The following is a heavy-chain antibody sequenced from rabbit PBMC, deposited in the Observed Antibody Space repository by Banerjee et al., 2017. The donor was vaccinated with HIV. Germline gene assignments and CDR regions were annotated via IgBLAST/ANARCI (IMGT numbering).Heavy chain of an antibody. D-gene: IGHD2-1*01. CDR2: IGFGSGGT. V-gene: IGHV1S47*01. CDR3: AREGYGDTWDFNL. Sequence: QEQLEESGGGLFQPGGSLALTCKASGFSLSSGHDMCWVRQAPGKGLEWIACIGFGSGGTYYASWVNGRFTISRNTNQNTVTLQMTSLTGADTATYFCAREGYGDTWDFNLWGPGTLVTVS. J-gene: IGHJ4*01. CDR1: GFSLSSGHD.